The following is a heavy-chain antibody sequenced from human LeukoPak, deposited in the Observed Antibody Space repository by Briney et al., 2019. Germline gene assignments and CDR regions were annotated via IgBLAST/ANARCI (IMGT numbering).Heavy chain of an antibody. CDR2: IYYSGST. V-gene: IGHV4-59*01. CDR3: ARGGLENGYHSNDGFDI. CDR1: GGSISGYY. D-gene: IGHD3-22*01. Sequence: YPSETLSLTWTVAGGSISGYYWSWIRQPPGKGLEWIGYIYYSGSTKYNPSLKSRVTMSVDTSRNQFSLKLSSVTAADTAVYYCARGGLENGYHSNDGFDIWGQGTMVTVSS. J-gene: IGHJ3*02.